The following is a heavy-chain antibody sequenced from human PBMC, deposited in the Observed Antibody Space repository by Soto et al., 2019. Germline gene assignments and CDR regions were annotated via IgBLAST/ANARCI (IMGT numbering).Heavy chain of an antibody. V-gene: IGHV3-23*01. J-gene: IGHJ4*02. D-gene: IGHD3-9*01. Sequence: PGGYLRLSCAASGVTFTKYFGLTFNNFAKRWERQAPGKGLEGVSSISGSGVNTYYTNSVKGRFTISRDNSKDTMCLKMNNQRDEDTAVYFCSMLPHFESFTGYLNYFAFSGQGTLVPVSS. CDR2: ISGSGVNT. CDR3: SMLPHFESFTGYLNYFAF. CDR1: GVTFTKYFGLTFNNFA.